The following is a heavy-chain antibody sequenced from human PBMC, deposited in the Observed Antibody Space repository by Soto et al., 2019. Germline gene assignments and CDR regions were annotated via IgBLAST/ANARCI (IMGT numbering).Heavy chain of an antibody. Sequence: SVKVSCKASGGTFSSYAISWVRQAPGQGLEWMGGIIPIFGTANYAQKFQGRVTITADESTSTAYMELSSLRSEDTAVYYCAREFYYDSSGYSPGGPEPNWYFDLWGRGTLVTASS. CDR3: AREFYYDSSGYSPGGPEPNWYFDL. V-gene: IGHV1-69*13. J-gene: IGHJ2*01. D-gene: IGHD3-22*01. CDR2: IIPIFGTA. CDR1: GGTFSSYA.